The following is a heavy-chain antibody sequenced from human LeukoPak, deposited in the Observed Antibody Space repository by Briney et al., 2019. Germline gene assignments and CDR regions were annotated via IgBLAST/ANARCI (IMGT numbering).Heavy chain of an antibody. CDR3: AKVGPYNWFDP. V-gene: IGHV4-30-2*01. Sequence: SQTLSLTCAVSGGSISSGGYSWSWIRQPPGKGLEWIGYIYHSGSTYYNPSLKSRVTISVDRSKNQFSLKLSSVTAADTAVYYCAKVGPYNWFDPWGQGTLVTVSS. CDR1: GGSISSGGYS. CDR2: IYHSGST. J-gene: IGHJ5*02.